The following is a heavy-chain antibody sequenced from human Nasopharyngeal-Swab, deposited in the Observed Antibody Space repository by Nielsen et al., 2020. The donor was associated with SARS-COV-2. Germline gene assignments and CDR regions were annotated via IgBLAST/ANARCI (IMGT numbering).Heavy chain of an antibody. V-gene: IGHV3-21*01. CDR2: ISSSSNYI. Sequence: GGSLRLSCATSGFTFSMYSMYWVRQAPGKGLEWVSSISSSSNYIYYGDSVKGRFTISRANTQKSLYLEMNSLTVEDTAVYYCARLGTESYHYYSLDVWGQGTTVTVSS. J-gene: IGHJ6*02. D-gene: IGHD1-1*01. CDR1: GFTFSMYS. CDR3: ARLGTESYHYYSLDV.